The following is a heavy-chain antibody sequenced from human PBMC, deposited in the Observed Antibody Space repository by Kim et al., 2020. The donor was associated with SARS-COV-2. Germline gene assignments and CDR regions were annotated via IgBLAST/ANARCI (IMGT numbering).Heavy chain of an antibody. J-gene: IGHJ6*02. CDR3: AKGRFGESLYYYYGMDV. Sequence: VKGRFTIARDNAKNSLYLEMNSLRAEDTALYYCAKGRFGESLYYYYGMDVWGQGTTVTVSS. D-gene: IGHD3-10*01. V-gene: IGHV3-9*01.